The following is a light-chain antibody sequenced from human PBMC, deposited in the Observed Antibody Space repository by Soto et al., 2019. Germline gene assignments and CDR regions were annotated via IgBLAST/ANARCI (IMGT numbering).Light chain of an antibody. CDR2: AAS. Sequence: DIQMTQSPSSLSASVGDRVTITCRASQGISHYLAWYQQKPGKVPKLLIYAASTLQSGVPSRFSGSGSGTDFTLTISSLQPDDIATYYCQKYNSAPLTFGGGTKVDNK. J-gene: IGKJ4*01. CDR1: QGISHY. V-gene: IGKV1-27*01. CDR3: QKYNSAPLT.